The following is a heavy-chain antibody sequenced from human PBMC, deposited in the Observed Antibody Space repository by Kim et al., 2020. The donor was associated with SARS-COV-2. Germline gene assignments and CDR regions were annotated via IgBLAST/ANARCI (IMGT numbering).Heavy chain of an antibody. V-gene: IGHV1-2*06. CDR1: GYTFTGYY. D-gene: IGHD6-13*01. J-gene: IGHJ6*02. Sequence: ASVKVSCKASGYTFTGYYMHWVRQAPGQGLEWMGRINPNSGGTNYAQKFQGRVTMTRDTSISTAYMELSRLRSDDTAVYYCARDDSSHAEYYYYYYGMDVWGQGTTVTVSS. CDR2: INPNSGGT. CDR3: ARDDSSHAEYYYYYYGMDV.